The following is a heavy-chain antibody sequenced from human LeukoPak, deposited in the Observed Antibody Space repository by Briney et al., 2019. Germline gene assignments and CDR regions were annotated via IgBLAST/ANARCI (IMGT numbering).Heavy chain of an antibody. CDR2: IHPGNSDT. CDR3: ARQGPRLLWGQSIRRDGFDI. Sequence: GESLKISCQASGYSFTTYWLGWVRQMPGKGLEWMGIIHPGNSDTRYSPSFQGQVTISADKSISTAYLQWNSLKASDTAMYFCARQGPRLLWGQSIRRDGFDIWGQGTMVTVSS. J-gene: IGHJ3*02. V-gene: IGHV5-51*01. CDR1: GYSFTTYW. D-gene: IGHD3-16*01.